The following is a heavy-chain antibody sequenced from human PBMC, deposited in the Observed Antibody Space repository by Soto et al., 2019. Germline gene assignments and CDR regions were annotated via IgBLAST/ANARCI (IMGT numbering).Heavy chain of an antibody. CDR2: ISAYNGNT. CDR1: GYTFTSYG. CDR3: AREEMGFFPWERRGAAFDI. Sequence: ASVKVSCKASGYTFTSYGISWVRQAPGQGLEWMGWISAYNGNTNYAQKLQGRVTMTTDTSTSTAYMELRSLRSDDTAVYYCAREEMGFFPWERRGAAFDIWGQGTMVTVSS. D-gene: IGHD1-26*01. V-gene: IGHV1-18*04. J-gene: IGHJ3*02.